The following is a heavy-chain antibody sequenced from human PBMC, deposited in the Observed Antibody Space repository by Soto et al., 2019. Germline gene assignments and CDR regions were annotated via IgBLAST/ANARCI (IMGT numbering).Heavy chain of an antibody. D-gene: IGHD1-26*01. V-gene: IGHV3-23*01. CDR3: ARDRYSGSYYVFDY. Sequence: RLSCAASGFTFSSFAMSWVRQAPGKGLDWVSAISGSGGSTYSADSAKGRFTISRDNSKNTLYLQMSSLRAEDTAVYYCARDRYSGSYYVFDYWGEGTMVTDFS. J-gene: IGHJ4*02. CDR2: ISGSGGST. CDR1: GFTFSSFA.